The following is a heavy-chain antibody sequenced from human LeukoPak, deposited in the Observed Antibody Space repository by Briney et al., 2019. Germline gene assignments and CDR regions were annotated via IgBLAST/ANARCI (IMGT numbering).Heavy chain of an antibody. D-gene: IGHD5-18*01. Sequence: SETLSLTCTVSGGSISSYYWSWIRRPAGKGLEWIGRIYTSGSTIYNPSLKSRVTMSVDTSKNQFSLKLSSVTAADTAVYYCASQGIRGYSYGKPFDYWGQGTLVTVSS. J-gene: IGHJ4*02. CDR2: IYTSGST. CDR1: GGSISSYY. V-gene: IGHV4-4*07. CDR3: ASQGIRGYSYGKPFDY.